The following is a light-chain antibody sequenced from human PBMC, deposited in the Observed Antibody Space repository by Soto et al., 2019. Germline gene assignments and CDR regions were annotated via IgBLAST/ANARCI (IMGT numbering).Light chain of an antibody. CDR3: QQYDNWPPIT. J-gene: IGKJ5*01. CDR2: GAS. Sequence: EIVLTQSPATLSLSPGESATLSCRATRSVSSNLAWYQQKHGQAPRLLIYGASTRATGIPARFSGSGSGTEFTLTISSLQSEDFAVYYCQQYDNWPPITFGQGTRLEIK. V-gene: IGKV3-15*01. CDR1: RSVSSN.